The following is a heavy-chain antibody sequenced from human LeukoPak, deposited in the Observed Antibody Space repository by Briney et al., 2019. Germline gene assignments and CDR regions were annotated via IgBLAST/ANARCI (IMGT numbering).Heavy chain of an antibody. D-gene: IGHD6-19*01. CDR2: IGSSSSYI. Sequence: GGSLRLSCAASGFTFSSYSMNWVRQAPGKGLEWVSSIGSSSSYIYYADSVKGRFTISRDNAKNSLYLQMNSLRAEDTAVYYCAREQRGEQWLVLSYFDYWGQGTLVTVSS. CDR1: GFTFSSYS. J-gene: IGHJ4*02. CDR3: AREQRGEQWLVLSYFDY. V-gene: IGHV3-21*01.